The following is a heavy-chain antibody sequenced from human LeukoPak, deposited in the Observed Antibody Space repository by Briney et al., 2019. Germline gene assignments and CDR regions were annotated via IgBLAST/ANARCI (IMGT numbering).Heavy chain of an antibody. D-gene: IGHD3-22*01. CDR3: ARGYHGHYYDSSGSIDY. CDR2: IYYSGST. V-gene: IGHV4-31*03. CDR1: GGSISSGGYY. Sequence: SETLSLTCTVSGGSISSGGYYWSWSRQHPGTGLEWIGYIYYSGSTYYNPSLRSRVTISVDTSKNQFSLKLSSVTAADTAVYYCARGYHGHYYDSSGSIDYWGQGTLVTVSS. J-gene: IGHJ4*02.